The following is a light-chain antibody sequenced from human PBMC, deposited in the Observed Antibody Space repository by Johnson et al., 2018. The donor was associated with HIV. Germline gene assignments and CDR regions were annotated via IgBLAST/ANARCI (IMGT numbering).Light chain of an antibody. V-gene: IGLV1-51*01. CDR1: SSNIGNNY. CDR2: DNN. CDR3: GTWHSSLRAGF. Sequence: QSVLTQPPSVSAAPGQKVTISCSGSSSNIGNNYVSWYQQIPGTAPKLLIYDNNKRPSGIPDRFSGSKSGTSATLGITGPQTGDEADYYCGTWHSSLRAGFFGTGTKVTVL. J-gene: IGLJ1*01.